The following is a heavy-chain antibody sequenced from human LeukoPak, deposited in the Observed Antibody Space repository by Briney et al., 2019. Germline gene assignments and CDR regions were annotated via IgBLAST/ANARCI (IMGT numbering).Heavy chain of an antibody. CDR1: GGTFSSYA. CDR3: ARAHHYYGSGNQYYYYYMDV. V-gene: IGHV1-69*13. D-gene: IGHD3-10*01. CDR2: ISPIFGTA. J-gene: IGHJ6*03. Sequence: GASVKVSCKAAGGTFSSYAISWVRQAPGQGLEWMGGISPIFGTANYAQKFQGRVTITADESTSTAYMELSSLRSEDTAVYYCARAHHYYGSGNQYYYYYMDVWGKGTTVTVSS.